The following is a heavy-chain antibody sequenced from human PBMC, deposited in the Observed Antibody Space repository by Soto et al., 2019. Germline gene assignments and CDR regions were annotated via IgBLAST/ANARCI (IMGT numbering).Heavy chain of an antibody. CDR2: ISSSSSTI. CDR3: AIDVVVVVAATHVGTTHNDY. V-gene: IGHV3-48*01. J-gene: IGHJ4*02. D-gene: IGHD2-15*01. Sequence: PGGSLRLSCAASGFTFSSYSMNWVRQAPGKGLEWVSYISSSSSTIYYADSVKGRFTISRDNAKNSLYLQMNSLRAEDTAVYYCAIDVVVVVAATHVGTTHNDYWGQGTLVTVSS. CDR1: GFTFSSYS.